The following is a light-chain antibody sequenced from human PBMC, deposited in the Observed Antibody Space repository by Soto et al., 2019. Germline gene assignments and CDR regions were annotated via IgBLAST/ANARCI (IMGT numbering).Light chain of an antibody. V-gene: IGKV3-20*01. Sequence: EIVLTQSPGTLSLSPGERATLSCRASQSVSSSYLAWYQQKPGQAPRLLIYGTSSRATGIPDRFSGSGSGTDFTLTLSTLEPEAFAVYYCQQYRSSPPMYTFGQRTKLEIK. CDR3: QQYRSSPPMYT. CDR1: QSVSSSY. J-gene: IGKJ2*01. CDR2: GTS.